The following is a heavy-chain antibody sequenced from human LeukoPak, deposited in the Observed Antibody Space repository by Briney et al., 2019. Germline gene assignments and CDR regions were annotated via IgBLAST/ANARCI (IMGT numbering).Heavy chain of an antibody. Sequence: GGSLRLSCAASGFTFSSCWMHWVRQAPGKGLVWVSRINSDGSSTSYADSVKGRFTISRDNAKNTLYLQMNSLRAEDTAVYYCARVLDGVGATRSFDYWGQGTLVTVSS. J-gene: IGHJ4*02. V-gene: IGHV3-74*01. CDR1: GFTFSSCW. CDR3: ARVLDGVGATRSFDY. D-gene: IGHD1-26*01. CDR2: INSDGSST.